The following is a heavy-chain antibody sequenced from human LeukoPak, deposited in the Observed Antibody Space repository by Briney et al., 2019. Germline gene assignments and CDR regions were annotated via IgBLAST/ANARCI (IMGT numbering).Heavy chain of an antibody. Sequence: GGSLRLSCAASGFTFSNYWMHWVCQAPGKGLVWVSRIKSDGSSTRFADSVQGRFTISRDNGKNTLYLQMNSLRAEDTAVYYCARGGETSNWYPGYFDYWGQGALVTVSS. CDR3: ARGGETSNWYPGYFDY. CDR2: IKSDGSST. J-gene: IGHJ4*02. CDR1: GFTFSNYW. D-gene: IGHD6-13*01. V-gene: IGHV3-74*01.